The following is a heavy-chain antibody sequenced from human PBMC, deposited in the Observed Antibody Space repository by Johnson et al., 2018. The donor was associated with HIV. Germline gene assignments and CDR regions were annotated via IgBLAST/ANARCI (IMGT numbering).Heavy chain of an antibody. Sequence: QVQLVESGGGVVQPGRSLRLSCAASGFTFSSYGMHWVRQAPGKGLEWVAVISYDGSNKYYADSVKGRFTISRDNSKNTLYLQMNSLRAEDTAVYYCALMSAAAGSDDAFDIWGQGTMVTVSS. CDR3: ALMSAAAGSDDAFDI. V-gene: IGHV3-30*03. CDR2: ISYDGSNK. J-gene: IGHJ3*02. CDR1: GFTFSSYG. D-gene: IGHD6-13*01.